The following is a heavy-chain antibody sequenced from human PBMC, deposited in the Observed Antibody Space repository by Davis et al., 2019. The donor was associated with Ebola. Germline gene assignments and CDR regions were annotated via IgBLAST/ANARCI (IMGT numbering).Heavy chain of an antibody. CDR2: ISDSGSTT. CDR3: ARDKRSSWYGGMDV. J-gene: IGHJ6*02. V-gene: IGHV3-48*03. CDR1: GFTFNKYE. Sequence: GESLKISCAASGFTFNKYEMNWVRQAPGNGLEWISYISDSGSTTYYTDSVKGRFTISRDNAKNSLYLQMNSLRAEDTAVYYCARDKRSSWYGGMDVWGQGTTVTVSS. D-gene: IGHD6-19*01.